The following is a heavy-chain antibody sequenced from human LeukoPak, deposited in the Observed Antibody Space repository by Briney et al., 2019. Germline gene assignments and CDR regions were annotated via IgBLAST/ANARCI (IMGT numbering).Heavy chain of an antibody. Sequence: PSETLSLTCTVSGDSISSGDYYWTWICQQRGKGLEWIGCIYYSGSTYYNLSLKSRVIISADTSKNHFSLKLSSVTAADTAVYYCARVREATIAPFFDYWGQGILVTVSS. V-gene: IGHV4-31*03. J-gene: IGHJ4*02. CDR1: GDSISSGDYY. CDR2: IYYSGST. CDR3: ARVREATIAPFFDY. D-gene: IGHD6-13*01.